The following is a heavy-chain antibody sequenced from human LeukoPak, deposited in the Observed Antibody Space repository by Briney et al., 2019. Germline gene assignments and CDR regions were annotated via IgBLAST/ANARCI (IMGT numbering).Heavy chain of an antibody. CDR3: ARGYSSGWYQDAFDI. D-gene: IGHD6-19*01. J-gene: IGHJ3*02. Sequence: PSQTLSLTCTVSGGSISSGSYYWSWIRQPAGKGLEWIGRIYTSGSTNYNPSLKSRVTISVDTSKNQFSLKLSSVTAADTAAYYCARGYSSGWYQDAFDIWGQGTMVTVSS. CDR1: GGSISSGSYY. V-gene: IGHV4-61*02. CDR2: IYTSGST.